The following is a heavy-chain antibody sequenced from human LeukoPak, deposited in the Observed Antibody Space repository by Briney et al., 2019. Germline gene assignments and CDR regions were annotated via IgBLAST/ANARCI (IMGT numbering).Heavy chain of an antibody. V-gene: IGHV3-21*01. D-gene: IGHD5-18*01. CDR2: ISSSSSYI. CDR1: GFTFSSYS. J-gene: IGHJ4*02. CDR3: ARTSGYSYADDFDY. Sequence: KSGGSLRLSCAASGFTFSSYSMNWARQAPGKGLEWVSSISSSSSYIYYADSVKGRFTISRDNAKNSLYLQMNSLRAEDTAVYYCARTSGYSYADDFDYWGQGTLVTVSS.